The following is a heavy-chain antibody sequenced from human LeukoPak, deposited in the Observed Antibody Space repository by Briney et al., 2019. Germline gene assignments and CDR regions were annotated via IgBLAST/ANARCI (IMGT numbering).Heavy chain of an antibody. V-gene: IGHV4-59*01. CDR1: GGSISSYY. CDR3: ARVSLRRATTRYNWFDP. Sequence: SETLSLTCTVSGGSISSYYWSWIRQPPGKGLEWIGYIYYSGSTNYSPSLKSRVTISVDTSKNQFSLKLSSVTAADTAVYYCARVSLRRATTRYNWFDPWGQGTLVTVSS. J-gene: IGHJ5*02. D-gene: IGHD1-26*01. CDR2: IYYSGST.